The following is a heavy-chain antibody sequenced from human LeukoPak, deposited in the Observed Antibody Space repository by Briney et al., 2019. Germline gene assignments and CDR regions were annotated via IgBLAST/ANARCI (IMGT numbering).Heavy chain of an antibody. CDR3: ARDIVVVPAIIDY. CDR1: GFTFDDYA. D-gene: IGHD2-2*01. V-gene: IGHV3-21*01. Sequence: GGSLRLSCAASGFTFDDYAMRWVRQAPGKGLEWVSGIGSSSSYIYYADSVKGRFTISRDNAKNSLYLQMNSLRAEDTAVYYCARDIVVVPAIIDYWGQGTLVTVSS. J-gene: IGHJ4*02. CDR2: IGSSSSYI.